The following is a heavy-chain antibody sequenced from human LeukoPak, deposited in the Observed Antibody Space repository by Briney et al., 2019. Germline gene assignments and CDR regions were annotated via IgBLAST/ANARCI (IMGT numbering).Heavy chain of an antibody. Sequence: PGGSLRLSCAASGFTFSSYAMNWVRQAPGKGLEWVSAISGSGGSTYYADSVKGRFTISRDNSKNTLYLQMNSLRAEDTAVYYCAKDRPHYDSSGFAEYFQHWGQGTLVTVSS. CDR3: AKDRPHYDSSGFAEYFQH. D-gene: IGHD3-22*01. V-gene: IGHV3-23*01. CDR2: ISGSGGST. CDR1: GFTFSSYA. J-gene: IGHJ1*01.